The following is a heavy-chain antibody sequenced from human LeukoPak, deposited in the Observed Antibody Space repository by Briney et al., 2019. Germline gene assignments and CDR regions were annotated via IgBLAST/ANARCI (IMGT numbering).Heavy chain of an antibody. J-gene: IGHJ4*02. CDR1: GGSISSSSYY. CDR2: IYSSGST. Sequence: SETLSLTCTVSGGSISSSSYYWGWLRQPPGKGLEWIGSIYSSGSTYYNPSLRSRVTISVDTSKNQFSLKLSSVTAADTAVYYCARLRIRDYYGSGRSPFDYWGQGTLVTVSS. V-gene: IGHV4-39*07. CDR3: ARLRIRDYYGSGRSPFDY. D-gene: IGHD3-10*01.